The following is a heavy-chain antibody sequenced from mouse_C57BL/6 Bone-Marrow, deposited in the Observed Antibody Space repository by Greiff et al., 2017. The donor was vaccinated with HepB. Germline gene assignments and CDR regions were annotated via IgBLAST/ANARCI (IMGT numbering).Heavy chain of an antibody. CDR2: ISNLAYSI. J-gene: IGHJ4*01. CDR1: GFTFSDYG. D-gene: IGHD1-1*01. Sequence: EVMLVESGGGLVQPGGSLKLSCAASGFTFSDYGMAWVRQAPRKGPEWVAFISNLAYSIYYADTVTGRFTVSRENAKNTLYLDMSSLRSEDTAMYYCARRAITTVVAPYAMDYWGQGTSVTVSS. CDR3: ARRAITTVVAPYAMDY. V-gene: IGHV5-15*01.